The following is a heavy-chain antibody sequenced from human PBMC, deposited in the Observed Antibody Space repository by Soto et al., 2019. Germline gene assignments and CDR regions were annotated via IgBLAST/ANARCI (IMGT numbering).Heavy chain of an antibody. CDR2: IYYSGST. V-gene: IGHV4-39*02. D-gene: IGHD3-10*01. CDR1: GDSIGSSTYF. CDR3: PGGMDV. Sequence: PSETLSLTCTVSGDSIGSSTYFWGWVRQPPGKGLEWIGSIYYSGSTYYNPSLKSRVTISVDTSKNHFSLIVGDTALYYCGKDIKPGGMDVWGQGTTVTVSS. J-gene: IGHJ6*02.